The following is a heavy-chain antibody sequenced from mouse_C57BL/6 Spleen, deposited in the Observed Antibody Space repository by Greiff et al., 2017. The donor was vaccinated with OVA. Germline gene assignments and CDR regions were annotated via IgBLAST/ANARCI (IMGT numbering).Heavy chain of an antibody. V-gene: IGHV1-15*01. CDR1: GYTFTDYE. D-gene: IGHD1-1*01. CDR2: IDPETGGT. CDR3: TRWTFTTVVATPFDY. Sequence: QVQLQQSGAELVRPGASVTLSCKASGYTFTDYEMHWVKQTPVHGLEWIGAIDPETGGTAYNQKFKGKAILTADKSSSTAYMELRSLTSEDSAVYYCTRWTFTTVVATPFDYWGQGTTLTVSS. J-gene: IGHJ2*01.